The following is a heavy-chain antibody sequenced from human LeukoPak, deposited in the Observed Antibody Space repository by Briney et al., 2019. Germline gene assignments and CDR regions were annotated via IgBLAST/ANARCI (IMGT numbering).Heavy chain of an antibody. V-gene: IGHV4-4*07. CDR1: GGSISGYY. CDR2: IYASGST. D-gene: IGHD1-26*01. J-gene: IGHJ1*01. Sequence: SETLSLTCVVSGGSISGYYWSWIRQPAGKGLEWIGRIYASGSTNYNPSLKSRVTMSVDTSKNQFSLKLSSVTAADTAVYYCARVGGSYLAEYFQHWGQGTLVTVSS. CDR3: ARVGGSYLAEYFQH.